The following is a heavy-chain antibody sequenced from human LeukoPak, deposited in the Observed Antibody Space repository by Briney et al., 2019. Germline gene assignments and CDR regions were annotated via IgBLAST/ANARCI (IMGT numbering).Heavy chain of an antibody. CDR2: IITYNGNT. J-gene: IGHJ4*02. D-gene: IGHD3-10*01. CDR3: ARAQIWFGELWNPSDY. CDR1: GYTFTGYY. V-gene: IGHV1-18*04. Sequence: ASVTVSCGSSGYTFTGYYLHWVRQAPGQGLEWMGYIITYNGNTNYAQKLQGRVTMTTDTSTSTAYMELRSLRSDDTAVYYCARAQIWFGELWNPSDYWGQGTLVTVSS.